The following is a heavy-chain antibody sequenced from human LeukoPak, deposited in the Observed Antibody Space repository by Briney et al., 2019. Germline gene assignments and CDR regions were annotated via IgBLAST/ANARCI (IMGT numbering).Heavy chain of an antibody. CDR3: ARDGYCSGGSCYDHWFDP. J-gene: IGHJ5*02. Sequence: ASVKVSCKASGYTFTSYGISWVRQAPGQGLEWMGWISAYNGNTNYAQKLQGRVTMTTDTSTSTAYMELRSLRSDDTAVYYCARDGYCSGGSCYDHWFDPWGQGTLVTVSS. CDR1: GYTFTSYG. D-gene: IGHD2-15*01. V-gene: IGHV1-18*01. CDR2: ISAYNGNT.